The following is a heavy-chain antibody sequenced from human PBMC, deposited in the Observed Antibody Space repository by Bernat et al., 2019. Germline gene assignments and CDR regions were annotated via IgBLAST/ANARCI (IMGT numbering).Heavy chain of an antibody. J-gene: IGHJ3*02. CDR2: ISSSSSYI. V-gene: IGHV3-21*05. D-gene: IGHD6-6*01. Sequence: EVQLVESGGGLVKPGGSLRLSCAASGFTFSSYSMNWVRQAPGKGLEWVSYISSSSSYIYYADSVKGRFTISRDNAKHSLYLQMNSLRAEDTAVYCCARLVADPSSDAFDIWGQGTLVTVSS. CDR3: ARLVADPSSDAFDI. CDR1: GFTFSSYS.